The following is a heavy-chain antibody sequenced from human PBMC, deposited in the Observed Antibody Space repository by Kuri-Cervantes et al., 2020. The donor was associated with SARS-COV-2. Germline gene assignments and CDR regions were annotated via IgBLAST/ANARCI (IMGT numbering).Heavy chain of an antibody. CDR1: GGSFSGYY. J-gene: IGHJ4*02. CDR2: INHSGST. D-gene: IGHD2-2*01. V-gene: IGHV4-34*01. CDR3: ARGRRGVPATVFDY. Sequence: SQTLSLPCAVYGGSFSGYYWGWIRQPPGKGLEWIGEINHSGSTNYNPSLKSRVTISVDTSKNQFSLKLSSVTAADTAVYYCARGRRGVPATVFDYWGQGTLVTVSS.